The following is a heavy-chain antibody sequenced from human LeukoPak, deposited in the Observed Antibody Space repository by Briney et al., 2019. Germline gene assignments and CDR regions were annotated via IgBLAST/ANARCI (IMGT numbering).Heavy chain of an antibody. CDR2: ISYSGST. V-gene: IGHV4-39*07. Sequence: KPSETLSLTCTVSGGSISSTFYYLGWIRQPPGKGLEWIVSISYSGSTNYNPPLKSRVTISVDTAKNQFSLKLSSVTAEDTAVYFCARGPYSYDSSGAFDIWGQGTMVTVSS. CDR3: ARGPYSYDSSGAFDI. D-gene: IGHD3-22*01. J-gene: IGHJ3*02. CDR1: GGSISSTFYY.